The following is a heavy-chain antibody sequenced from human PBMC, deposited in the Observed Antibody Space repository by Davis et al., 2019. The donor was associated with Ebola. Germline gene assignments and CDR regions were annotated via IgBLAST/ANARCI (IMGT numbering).Heavy chain of an antibody. CDR2: LYYSGSS. J-gene: IGHJ4*02. D-gene: IGHD3-22*01. Sequence: MPSETLSLTCTVSGGSITSSTLFYWSWIRQPPGKGLSWIGYLYYSGSSNYNPSLKSRVTISVDTSKNQFSLKLSPVTAADTAVYYCARQTSSGYYGGRIDYWGQGTLVTVSS. CDR1: GGSITSSTLFY. CDR3: ARQTSSGYYGGRIDY. V-gene: IGHV4-61*01.